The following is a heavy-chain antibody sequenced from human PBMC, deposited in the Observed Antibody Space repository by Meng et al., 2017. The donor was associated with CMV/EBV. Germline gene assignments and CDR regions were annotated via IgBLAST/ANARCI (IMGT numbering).Heavy chain of an antibody. CDR3: ARNLNEVLTSYIHCYSFDF. D-gene: IGHD3-9*01. CDR1: A. J-gene: IGHJ4*02. Sequence: AMSCVRPAPANGLRWASGTSGDWVTPFYANSVRSRFTVSRDNSKHMLYLQMNSLGAVDTARYCCARNLNEVLTSYIHCYSFDFWGQGTLVTVSS. CDR2: TSGDWVTP. V-gene: IGHV3-23*01.